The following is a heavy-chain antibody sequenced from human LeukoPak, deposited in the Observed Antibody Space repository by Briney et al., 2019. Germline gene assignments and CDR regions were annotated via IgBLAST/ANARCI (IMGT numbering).Heavy chain of an antibody. J-gene: IGHJ5*02. V-gene: IGHV1-2*02. CDR2: INPNRGGT. CDR1: GYTFTGYY. D-gene: IGHD3-3*01. Sequence: ASVKVSCKASGYTFTGYYMHWVRQAPGQGLEWMGWINPNRGGTNYAQKFQGRVTMTRDTSISTAYMELSRLRSEDTAVYYCARDRPYDFWSGPSNWFDPWGQGTLVTVSS. CDR3: ARDRPYDFWSGPSNWFDP.